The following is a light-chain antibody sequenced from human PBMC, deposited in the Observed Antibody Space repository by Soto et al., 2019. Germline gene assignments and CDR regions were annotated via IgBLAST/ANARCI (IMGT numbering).Light chain of an antibody. V-gene: IGLV2-14*01. CDR2: EVS. J-gene: IGLJ3*02. Sequence: QSVLTQPASVSGSPGQSITISCTGTSSDVGAYNYVSWYQQHPGKAPKLMIYEVSSRPSGVSNRFSGSKSGNTASLTISRLQAEDEADYYCASYTSSSTWVFGGGTKLTVL. CDR3: ASYTSSSTWV. CDR1: SSDVGAYNY.